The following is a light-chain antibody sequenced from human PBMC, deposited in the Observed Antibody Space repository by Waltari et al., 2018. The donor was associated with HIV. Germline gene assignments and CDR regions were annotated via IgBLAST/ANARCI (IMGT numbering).Light chain of an antibody. V-gene: IGLV7-46*01. CDR2: DTS. Sequence: QAVVTQEPSLTVSPGWTVTLTCGSSTGAVTSGHYSYWFQQKPGQAPRTLIYDTSNKHSWTPARFSGSLLGGKAALTLSGAQPEDEAEYYCLLSYSGAHWVFGGGTKLTVL. CDR3: LLSYSGAHWV. CDR1: TGAVTSGHY. J-gene: IGLJ3*02.